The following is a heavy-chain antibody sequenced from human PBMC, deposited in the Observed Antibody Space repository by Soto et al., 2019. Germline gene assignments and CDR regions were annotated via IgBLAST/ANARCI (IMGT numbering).Heavy chain of an antibody. CDR2: IIPILGIA. D-gene: IGHD3-10*01. V-gene: IGHV1-69*04. CDR3: EREAYYYGSGRYYYYYYMDV. J-gene: IGHJ6*03. Sequence: ASVKVSCKASGGTFSSYTISWVRQAPGQGLEWMGRIIPILGIANYAQKFQGRVTITADKSTSTAYMELSSLRSEDTAVYYCEREAYYYGSGRYYYYYYMDVWGKGTTVTVSS. CDR1: GGTFSSYT.